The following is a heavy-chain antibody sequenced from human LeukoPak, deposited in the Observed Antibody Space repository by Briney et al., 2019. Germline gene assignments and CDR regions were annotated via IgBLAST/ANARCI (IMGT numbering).Heavy chain of an antibody. CDR1: GYSIRSGYY. V-gene: IGHV4-38-2*01. D-gene: IGHD2-2*01. CDR2: ISNTGTT. Sequence: SETLSLTCDVSGYSIRSGYYWGWIRQSPGKGLEWIGSISNTGTTYYKPSLKSRVTISVDTSKNQFSLNLSFVTASDTAVYYCARRYCSTTGRWSDAFDIWGHGTMVTASS. J-gene: IGHJ3*02. CDR3: ARRYCSTTGRWSDAFDI.